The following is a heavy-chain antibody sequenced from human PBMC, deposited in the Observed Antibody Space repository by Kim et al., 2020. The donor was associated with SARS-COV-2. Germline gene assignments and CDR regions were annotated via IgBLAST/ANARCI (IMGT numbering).Heavy chain of an antibody. D-gene: IGHD3-9*01. Sequence: GGSLRLSCAASGFTFSSYGMHWVRQAPGKGLEWVAVISYDGSNKYYADSVKGRFTISRDNSKNTLYLQMNSLRAEDTAVYYCAKLNFAWSYDIFSGYGMDVWGQGTTVTVSS. CDR1: GFTFSSYG. CDR2: ISYDGSNK. V-gene: IGHV3-30*18. J-gene: IGHJ6*02. CDR3: AKLNFAWSYDIFSGYGMDV.